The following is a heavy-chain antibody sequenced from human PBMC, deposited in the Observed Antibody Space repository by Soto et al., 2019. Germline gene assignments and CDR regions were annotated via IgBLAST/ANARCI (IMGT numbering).Heavy chain of an antibody. Sequence: QVQLVQSGAEVKKPGASVKVSCKASGYTFTSYGISWVRQAPGQGLEWMGWISAYNGNTHYTQKLQGRVTVTTDTSTSTAYMELRSLRSDDTAVYYCARVTTGWLQPPGGLWGQGTLVTVSS. CDR2: ISAYNGNT. J-gene: IGHJ4*02. CDR3: ARVTTGWLQPPGGL. D-gene: IGHD5-12*01. CDR1: GYTFTSYG. V-gene: IGHV1-18*01.